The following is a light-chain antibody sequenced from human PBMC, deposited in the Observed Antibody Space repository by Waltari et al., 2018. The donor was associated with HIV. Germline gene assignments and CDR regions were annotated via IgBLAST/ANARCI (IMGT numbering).Light chain of an antibody. CDR3: AAWDDSLNAYV. CDR2: SLD. CDR1: GSNIGAHT. V-gene: IGLV1-44*01. Sequence: QSVLTPPPSASGTSGQRVIVSCSGSGSNIGAHTVNWYQQLPGAAPRILSHSLDQRPSGVPDRFSGSKSGASASLAISGLQSEDEADYYCAAWDDSLNAYVFGGGTKVTVL. J-gene: IGLJ1*01.